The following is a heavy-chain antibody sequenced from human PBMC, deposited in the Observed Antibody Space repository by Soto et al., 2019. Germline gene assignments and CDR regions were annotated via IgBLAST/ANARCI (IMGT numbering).Heavy chain of an antibody. V-gene: IGHV4-59*11. Sequence: SETLSLTCTLSGGAINDHYWSFIRQPPGKGLEWIGYIYYNGNTNYNPSLESRVTISVDRSRNQFSLRLTSLTAADTAVNYCARVRTGYFDYWGRGALVTVSS. D-gene: IGHD3-9*01. CDR3: ARVRTGYFDY. CDR2: IYYNGNT. CDR1: GGAINDHY. J-gene: IGHJ4*02.